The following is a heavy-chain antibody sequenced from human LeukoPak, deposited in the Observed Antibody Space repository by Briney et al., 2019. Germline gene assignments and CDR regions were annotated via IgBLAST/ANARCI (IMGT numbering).Heavy chain of an antibody. J-gene: IGHJ4*02. CDR3: ARGGEYCSSTSCYGRFDY. D-gene: IGHD2-2*01. V-gene: IGHV4-4*07. CDR2: IYTSGST. Sequence: PSETLSLTCTVSDGSISSYYWSWIRQPAGKGLEWIGRIYTSGSTNYNPSLKSRVTMSVDTSKNQFSLKLSSVTAADTAVYYCARGGEYCSSTSCYGRFDYWGQGTLVTVSS. CDR1: DGSISSYY.